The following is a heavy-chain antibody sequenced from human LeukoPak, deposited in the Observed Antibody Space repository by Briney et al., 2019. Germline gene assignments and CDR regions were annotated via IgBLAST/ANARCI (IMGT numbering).Heavy chain of an antibody. Sequence: PSETLSLTCTVSGGSISSYYWSWIRQPSGKGLEWIGYIYYSGSTNYNPSLKSRVTISVDTSKNQFSLKLSSVTAADTAVYYCARCRGDCYYSPAFDIWGQGTMVTVSS. D-gene: IGHD2-21*02. V-gene: IGHV4-59*01. CDR1: GGSISSYY. CDR3: ARCRGDCYYSPAFDI. J-gene: IGHJ3*02. CDR2: IYYSGST.